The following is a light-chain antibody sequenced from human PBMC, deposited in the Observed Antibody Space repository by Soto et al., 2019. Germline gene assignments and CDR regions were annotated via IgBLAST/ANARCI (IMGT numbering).Light chain of an antibody. J-gene: IGLJ1*01. CDR3: SSYTSSSTPYV. CDR1: SSDVGAYNY. CDR2: DVN. Sequence: QSALTQPASVSGSPGQSITISCTGTSSDVGAYNYVSWYQHHPGKAPKLMIYDVNNRPSGVSNRFSGSKSGNTASLTISGLQAEDEADYYCSSYTSSSTPYVFGTGTKVTV. V-gene: IGLV2-14*03.